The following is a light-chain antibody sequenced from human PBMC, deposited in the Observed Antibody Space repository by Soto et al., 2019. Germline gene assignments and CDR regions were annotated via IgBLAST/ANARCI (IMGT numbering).Light chain of an antibody. CDR1: QSVSSN. Sequence: EIVMAQSPATLSVSPGERATLSCRASQSVSSNLAWFQQIPGQAPRLLIYGASTRATGIPARFSGSGSGTEFTLTISSLQSEDFAVYYCQQYNNWPPITFGQGTRLEIK. J-gene: IGKJ5*01. V-gene: IGKV3-15*01. CDR3: QQYNNWPPIT. CDR2: GAS.